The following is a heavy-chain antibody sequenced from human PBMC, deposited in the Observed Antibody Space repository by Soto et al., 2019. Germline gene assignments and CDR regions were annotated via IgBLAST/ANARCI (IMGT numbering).Heavy chain of an antibody. CDR1: GLTFSSYA. V-gene: IGHV3-23*01. Sequence: EVQLLESGGGLIQSGGSLRLSCAASGLTFSSYAMTWVRQAPGKGLEWVAGISGSGNTKYHADSVKGRFTISRDNSKNTLFLQMNSLRAKDTALYYCAKNDFGDYYYYMDVWGKGATVTVSS. CDR2: ISGSGNTK. CDR3: AKNDFGDYYYYMDV. D-gene: IGHD4-17*01. J-gene: IGHJ6*03.